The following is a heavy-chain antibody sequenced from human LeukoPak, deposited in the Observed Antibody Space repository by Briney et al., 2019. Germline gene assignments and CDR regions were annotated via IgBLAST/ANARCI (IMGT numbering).Heavy chain of an antibody. V-gene: IGHV3-21*01. CDR2: ISSSSSYI. D-gene: IGHD6-6*01. Sequence: GGSLRLSCAASGFTFSSYSMNRVRQAPGKGLEWVSSISSSSSYIYYADSVKGRFTISRDNAKNSLYLQMNSLRAEDTAVYYCARDTPPGESSIAARPTDYWGQGTLVTVSS. CDR1: GFTFSSYS. CDR3: ARDTPPGESSIAARPTDY. J-gene: IGHJ4*02.